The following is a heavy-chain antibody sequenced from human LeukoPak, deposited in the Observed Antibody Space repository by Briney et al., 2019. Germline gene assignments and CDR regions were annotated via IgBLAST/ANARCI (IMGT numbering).Heavy chain of an antibody. CDR1: GYTFTSYG. V-gene: IGHV1-18*01. CDR3: ARQVDSTMALPDY. Sequence: ASVKVSCKASGYTFTSYGVTWVRQAPGQGLEWMGWISAYNRNTNCAQKLQGRVTKTTDTSTSTAYMELRSLRSDDTAVYYCARQVDSTMALPDYWGQGTLVTVSS. J-gene: IGHJ4*02. CDR2: ISAYNRNT. D-gene: IGHD3-10*01.